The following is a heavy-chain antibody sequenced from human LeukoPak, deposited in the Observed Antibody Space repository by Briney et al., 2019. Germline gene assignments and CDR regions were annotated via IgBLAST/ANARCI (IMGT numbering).Heavy chain of an antibody. V-gene: IGHV3-9*01. D-gene: IGHD3-22*01. CDR1: GFIFDEYA. CDR2: ISLNSGSI. Sequence: GGSLRLSCAASGFIFDEYAMHWVRQAPGKGLEWVSGISLNSGSIGYADAMKGRFTISRDNAKNSLFLQMKSLRVEDTAFYYCVKDTAPEYYYDSSGYFQQWGQGALVTVSS. J-gene: IGHJ1*01. CDR3: VKDTAPEYYYDSSGYFQQ.